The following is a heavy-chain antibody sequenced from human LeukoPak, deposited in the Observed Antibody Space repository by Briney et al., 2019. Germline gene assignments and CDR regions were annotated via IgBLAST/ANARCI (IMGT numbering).Heavy chain of an antibody. CDR3: AKPSGSYDYFDS. CDR2: ISNDGSNK. V-gene: IGHV3-30*18. J-gene: IGHJ4*02. D-gene: IGHD1-26*01. Sequence: GGSLRLSCAASGFTFSNYSMNWVRQAPGKGLEWVAFISNDGSNKNYADSVKGRFSVSRDNSKNTLSLQMTSLRGEDAAVYYCAKPSGSYDYFDSWGQGTRVTVSS. CDR1: GFTFSNYS.